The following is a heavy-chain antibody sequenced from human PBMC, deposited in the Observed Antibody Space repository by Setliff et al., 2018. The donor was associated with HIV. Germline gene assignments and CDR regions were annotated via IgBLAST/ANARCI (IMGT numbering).Heavy chain of an antibody. Sequence: LRLSCAASGFTFSSSWMNWVRQAPGKGLEWVANIKQDGSEKYYVDSVRGRFTISRDDAQNSLFLQMNSLRAEDTAVYYCARDAPWDSYGLDYWGQGTLVTVSS. D-gene: IGHD5-18*01. CDR1: GFTFSSSW. CDR3: ARDAPWDSYGLDY. V-gene: IGHV3-7*01. J-gene: IGHJ4*02. CDR2: IKQDGSEK.